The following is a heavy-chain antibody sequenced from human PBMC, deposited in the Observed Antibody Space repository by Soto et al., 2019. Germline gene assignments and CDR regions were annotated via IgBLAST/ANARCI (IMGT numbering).Heavy chain of an antibody. D-gene: IGHD2-15*01. CDR1: GFTFSSYA. Sequence: GGSLRLSCAASGFTFSSYAMSWVRQAPGKGLEWVSAISGSGGSTYYADSVKGRFTISRDNSKNTLYLQMNSLRAEDTAVYYCAKDDVDIVVVVAATRVHHYFDYWGQGTLVTVSS. CDR3: AKDDVDIVVVVAATRVHHYFDY. J-gene: IGHJ4*02. V-gene: IGHV3-23*01. CDR2: ISGSGGST.